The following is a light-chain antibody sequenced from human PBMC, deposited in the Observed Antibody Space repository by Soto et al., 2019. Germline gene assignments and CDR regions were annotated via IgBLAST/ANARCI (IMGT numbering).Light chain of an antibody. V-gene: IGKV3-20*01. Sequence: EIVLTQSPGTLSLSPGEGATLSCRASQSVSSYLAWYQQKPGQAPSLLIYGASSRVTGIPDKFSGSGSGTDFTLTISRLEPEDFAVYYCQQFGGSPQTFGQGTKVEIK. CDR2: GAS. J-gene: IGKJ1*01. CDR1: QSVSSY. CDR3: QQFGGSPQT.